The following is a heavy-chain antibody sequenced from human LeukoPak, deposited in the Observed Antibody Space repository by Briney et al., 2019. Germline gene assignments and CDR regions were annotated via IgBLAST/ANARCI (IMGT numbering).Heavy chain of an antibody. CDR1: GGSISSSSHY. D-gene: IGHD5-24*01. CDR2: IYYSGST. J-gene: IGHJ4*02. Sequence: PSETLSFTCTVSGGSISSSSHYWGWIRQPPGKGLEWIGSIYYSGSTYYNPSLESRVTISVDTSKNQFSLKLSSVTAADTAVYYCARGGDGYSPPNFDYWGQGTLVTVSS. V-gene: IGHV4-39*01. CDR3: ARGGDGYSPPNFDY.